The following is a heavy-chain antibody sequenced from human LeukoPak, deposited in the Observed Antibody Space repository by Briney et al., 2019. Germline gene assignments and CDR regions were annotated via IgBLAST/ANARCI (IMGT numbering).Heavy chain of an antibody. V-gene: IGHV3-7*01. CDR1: RFTFSSYW. CDR3: ARLTYNIVVVPAASGYLYFDY. Sequence: GGSLRLSCAASRFTFSSYWMSWVRPAPGKGLEWVANIKQDGSEKYYVDSVKGRFTISRDNAKNSLYLQMNSLRAEDTAVYYCARLTYNIVVVPAASGYLYFDYWGQGTLVTVSS. CDR2: IKQDGSEK. D-gene: IGHD2-2*01. J-gene: IGHJ4*02.